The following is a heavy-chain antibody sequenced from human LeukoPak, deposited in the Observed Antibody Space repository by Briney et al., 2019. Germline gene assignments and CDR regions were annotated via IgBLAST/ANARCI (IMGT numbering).Heavy chain of an antibody. D-gene: IGHD5-18*01. CDR1: GGTFSSYA. V-gene: IGHV1-69*13. CDR2: IIPIFGTA. Sequence: SVTVSCKASGGTFSSYAISWVRQAPGQGLEWMGGIIPIFGTANYAQKFQGRVTITADESTSTAYMELSSLRSEDTAVYYCARPDEDRGYSYGYNYWGQGTLVTVSS. J-gene: IGHJ4*02. CDR3: ARPDEDRGYSYGYNY.